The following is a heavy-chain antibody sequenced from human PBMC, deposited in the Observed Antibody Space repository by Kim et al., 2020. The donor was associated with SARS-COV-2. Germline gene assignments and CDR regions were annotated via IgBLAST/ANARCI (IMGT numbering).Heavy chain of an antibody. CDR2: INHSGST. CDR1: GGSFSGYY. J-gene: IGHJ6*01. Sequence: SETLSLTCAVYGGSFSGYYWSWIRQPPGKGLEWIGEINHSGSTNYNPSLKSRVTISVDTSKNQFSLKLSSVTAADTAVYYCARVSLEPETIYYYGMDVWG. D-gene: IGHD1-1*01. V-gene: IGHV4-34*01. CDR3: ARVSLEPETIYYYGMDV.